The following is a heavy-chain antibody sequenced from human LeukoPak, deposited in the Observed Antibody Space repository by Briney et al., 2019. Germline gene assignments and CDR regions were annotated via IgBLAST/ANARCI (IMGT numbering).Heavy chain of an antibody. CDR1: GFTLSSYW. Sequence: PGGSLRLSCAASGFTLSSYWMTWVRQAPGKGLEWVANIKQDGTEIYYVDSMRGRFTISRDNAKNSLYLQMNSLRAEDTAIYYCAREISSWYRSEGRFDPWGQGTLVTISS. CDR2: IKQDGTEI. D-gene: IGHD6-13*01. V-gene: IGHV3-7*01. J-gene: IGHJ5*02. CDR3: AREISSWYRSEGRFDP.